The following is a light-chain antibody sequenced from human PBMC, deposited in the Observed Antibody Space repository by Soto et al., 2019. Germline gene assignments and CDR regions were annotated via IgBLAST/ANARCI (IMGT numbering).Light chain of an antibody. CDR3: QQRNYWPLT. V-gene: IGKV3-11*01. CDR1: QSVSSY. Sequence: EIVLTQSPATLSLSPGERATLSCRASQSVSSYLAWFQQKPGQAPRLLIYDASNRATGIPARFSGSGSGTDFTPTLNNPAPQHLAVYSRQQRNYWPLTFGQGRRLEIK. CDR2: DAS. J-gene: IGKJ5*01.